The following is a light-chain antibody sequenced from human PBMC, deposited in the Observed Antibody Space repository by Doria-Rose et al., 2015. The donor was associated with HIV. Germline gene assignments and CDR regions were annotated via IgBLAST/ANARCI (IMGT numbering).Light chain of an antibody. Sequence: EIVMTQSPGTLSLSPGERATLSCRASQGVSANYLAWNQQRPAQSHRLLIYGASSSATDIPDRFSGSGSGTDFTLTISRLEPEDFAVYYCHQYASSRTFGQGTKVEIK. CDR2: GAS. CDR3: HQYASSRT. CDR1: QGVSANY. J-gene: IGKJ1*01. V-gene: IGKV3-20*01.